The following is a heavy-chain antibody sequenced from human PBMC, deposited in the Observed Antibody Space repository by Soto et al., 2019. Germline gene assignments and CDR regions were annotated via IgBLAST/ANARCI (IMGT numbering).Heavy chain of an antibody. CDR3: ARESAAPYSSGWRATEYFDY. D-gene: IGHD6-19*01. V-gene: IGHV1-69*13. CDR2: IIPIFGTA. CDR1: GGTFSSYA. J-gene: IGHJ4*02. Sequence: ASVKVSCKASGGTFSSYAISWVRQAPGQGLEWMGGIIPIFGTANYAQKFQGRVTITADESTGTAYMELSSLRSEDTAVYYCARESAAPYSSGWRATEYFDYWGQGTLVTVSS.